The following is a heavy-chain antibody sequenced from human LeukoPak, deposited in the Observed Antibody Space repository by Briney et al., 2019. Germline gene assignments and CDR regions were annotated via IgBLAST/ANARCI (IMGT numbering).Heavy chain of an antibody. V-gene: IGHV4-34*01. CDR1: GGSFSGYY. CDR2: INHSGST. Sequence: PSETLSLTCAVYGGSFSGYYWSWIRQPPGKGLEWIGEINHSGSTTYNPSFKSRVTISVDTSKNQFSLKLSSVTAADTAVYDCASRVSRQQLVLRAFDIWGQGTMVTVSS. J-gene: IGHJ3*02. CDR3: ASRVSRQQLVLRAFDI. D-gene: IGHD6-13*01.